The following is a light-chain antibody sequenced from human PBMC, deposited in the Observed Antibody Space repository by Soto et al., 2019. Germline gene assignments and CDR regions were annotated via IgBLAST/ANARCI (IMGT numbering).Light chain of an antibody. Sequence: DIVMTQSPEYLAVSLGERATINCRSSQSILYSSNNKNLIAWYQQKPGQPPELLIYWASTRQSGVPDRFSGSGSGRDFTLTISSLQAEDVAVYYCHQYYSPPRYTFGQGTRLGIK. V-gene: IGKV4-1*01. CDR1: QSILYSSNNKNL. CDR3: HQYYSPPRYT. CDR2: WAS. J-gene: IGKJ2*01.